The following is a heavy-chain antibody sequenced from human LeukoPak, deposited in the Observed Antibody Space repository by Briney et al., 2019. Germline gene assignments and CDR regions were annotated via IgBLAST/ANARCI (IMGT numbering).Heavy chain of an antibody. V-gene: IGHV3-30-3*02. J-gene: IGHJ4*02. CDR2: ISFDGSNK. CDR1: GFTFSSYA. Sequence: GGSLRLSCAASGFTFSSYAMHWVRQAPGKGLEWVAVISFDGSNKYYADSVKGRFTISRDNSKSTLCLQMNSLRAEDTAVYYCAKQLGYCSDGSCYFPYWGQGTLVTVSS. CDR3: AKQLGYCSDGSCYFPY. D-gene: IGHD2-15*01.